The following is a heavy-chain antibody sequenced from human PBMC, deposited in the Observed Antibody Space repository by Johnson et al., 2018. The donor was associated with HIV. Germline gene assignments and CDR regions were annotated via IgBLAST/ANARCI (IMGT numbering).Heavy chain of an antibody. D-gene: IGHD3-3*01. V-gene: IGHV3-20*04. CDR3: AKVRGDFWSGYYGGLNDAFDI. Sequence: EVQLVESGGGVVRPGGSLRLSCAASGFTFDDYGMSWVRQAPGKGLEWVSGINWNGGSIGYADSVKGRFTISRDNAKNSLYLQMNSLRAEDTAVYYCAKVRGDFWSGYYGGLNDAFDIWGQGTMVTVS. J-gene: IGHJ3*02. CDR2: INWNGGSI. CDR1: GFTFDDYG.